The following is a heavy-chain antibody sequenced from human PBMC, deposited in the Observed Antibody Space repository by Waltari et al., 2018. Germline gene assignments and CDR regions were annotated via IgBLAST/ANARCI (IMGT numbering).Heavy chain of an antibody. CDR1: GYSIRSGYS. CDR3: ARHGTRITMTSSFHY. D-gene: IGHD3-3*01. J-gene: IGHJ4*02. Sequence: QVQLQESGPGLVKPSETLSLTCVVSGYSIRSGYSWGWIRQPPGKGLERIGSIYHSGSTYYNPSLKSRVTMSIDTSRNQFSLKLTSVTAADTAVYYCARHGTRITMTSSFHYWGQGTLVIVSS. CDR2: IYHSGST. V-gene: IGHV4-38-2*01.